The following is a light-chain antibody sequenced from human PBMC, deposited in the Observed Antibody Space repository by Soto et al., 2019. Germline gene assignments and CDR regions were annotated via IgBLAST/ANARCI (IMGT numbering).Light chain of an antibody. V-gene: IGKV3-11*01. J-gene: IGKJ5*01. CDR1: QSVSSY. Sequence: IVLTQSPATLSLSPGETPTLSSSVSQSVSSYLAWYQQKPGQAPRLLIYDASNRATGIPARFSGSGSGTDFTLTISSLEPEDFAVYYCQQRSNWPPITFGQGTRLEI. CDR3: QQRSNWPPIT. CDR2: DAS.